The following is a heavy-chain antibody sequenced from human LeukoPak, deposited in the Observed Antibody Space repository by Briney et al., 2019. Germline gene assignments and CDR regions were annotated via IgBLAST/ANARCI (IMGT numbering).Heavy chain of an antibody. CDR2: IYYSGST. CDR1: GGSISSYY. Sequence: PSETLSLTCTVSGGSISSYYSSWIRQPPGKGREWSGYIYYSGSTNYNPSLKSRVTISVDTSKHQFSLKLSSVTAADTAVYYCAGITMVQGVLDYWGQGTLVTVSS. J-gene: IGHJ4*02. CDR3: AGITMVQGVLDY. D-gene: IGHD3-10*01. V-gene: IGHV4-59*01.